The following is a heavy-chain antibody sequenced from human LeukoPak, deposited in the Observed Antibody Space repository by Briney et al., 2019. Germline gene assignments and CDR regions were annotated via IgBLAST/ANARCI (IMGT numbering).Heavy chain of an antibody. V-gene: IGHV4-39*01. D-gene: IGHD3-22*01. J-gene: IGHJ4*02. CDR3: ARQYYDRTGYYYFDC. CDR1: GDAITGSSYY. Sequence: PSETLSLTCTVSGDAITGSSYYWGWIRQPPGKGLEWIGSMYYSGSTYSNPSLKSRVTMSADTSKNQFSLKLSSVGAADTAVYYCARQYYDRTGYYYFDCWDQGTLVSVSS. CDR2: MYYSGST.